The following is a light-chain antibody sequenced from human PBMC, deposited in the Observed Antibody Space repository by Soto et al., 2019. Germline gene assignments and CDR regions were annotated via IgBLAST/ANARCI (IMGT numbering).Light chain of an antibody. Sequence: DIQMTQSPSTLSASVGDRVTITCRASQGISSYLAWYQQKPGKAPKLLIYAASTLQSGVPSRFSGSGSGTDFTLTISSLQPEGFATYYCQQLNSYPLTFGGGTKVDIK. V-gene: IGKV1-9*01. CDR2: AAS. CDR1: QGISSY. J-gene: IGKJ4*01. CDR3: QQLNSYPLT.